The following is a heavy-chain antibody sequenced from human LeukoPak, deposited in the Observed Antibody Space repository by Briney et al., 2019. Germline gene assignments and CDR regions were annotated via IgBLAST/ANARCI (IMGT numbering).Heavy chain of an antibody. CDR2: ISSSSSYI. V-gene: IGHV3-21*01. CDR3: ARDLGVRGLDAFDI. CDR1: GFTFSSYS. D-gene: IGHD3-10*01. Sequence: GGSLRLSCAASGFTFSSYSMNWVRQAPGKGLEWVSSISSSSSYIYYADSVKGRFTISRDNAKNSLYLQMNSLRAEDTAVYYCARDLGVRGLDAFDIWGRGTMVTVSS. J-gene: IGHJ3*02.